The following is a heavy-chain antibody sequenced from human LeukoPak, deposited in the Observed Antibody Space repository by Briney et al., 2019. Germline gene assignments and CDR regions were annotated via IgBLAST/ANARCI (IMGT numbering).Heavy chain of an antibody. CDR3: ARDYYYDRSGYSGYFDY. CDR2: IIPIFGTA. V-gene: IGHV1-69*13. D-gene: IGHD3-22*01. J-gene: IGHJ4*02. Sequence: SVKVSCKASGGTFSSYAISWVRQAPGQGLEWMGGIIPIFGTANYAQKFQGRVTITADESTSTAYMELSSLRSEDTAVYYCARDYYYDRSGYSGYFDYWGQGTLVTVSS. CDR1: GGTFSSYA.